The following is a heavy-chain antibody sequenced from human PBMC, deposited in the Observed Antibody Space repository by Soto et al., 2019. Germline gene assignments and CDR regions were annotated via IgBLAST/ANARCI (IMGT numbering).Heavy chain of an antibody. CDR3: VKSHLEGQLRLRGRGYYFDY. V-gene: IGHV3-9*01. J-gene: IGHJ4*02. CDR1: GFTFDDYA. CDR2: ISWNSGSI. D-gene: IGHD4-17*01. Sequence: EVQLVESGGGLVQPGRSLRLSCAASGFTFDDYAMHWVRQAPGKGLEWVSGISWNSGSIGYADSVKGRFTISRDNAKNSLYLQMNSLRAEDTALYYCVKSHLEGQLRLRGRGYYFDYWGQGTLVTVSS.